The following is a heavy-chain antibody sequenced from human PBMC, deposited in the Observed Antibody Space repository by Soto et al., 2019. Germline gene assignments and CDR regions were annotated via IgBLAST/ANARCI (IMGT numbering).Heavy chain of an antibody. J-gene: IGHJ4*02. CDR3: ARGPSDFWSGYYFDF. D-gene: IGHD3-3*01. Sequence: PGGSLRISCAGSGFIFSDYYMTWIRQAPGKGPDWGSYISNSGNTIHYSDSVKGRFTISRDNAKNSLYLQMNSLRAEDTAVYHCARGPSDFWSGYYFDFWGQGTLVTVSS. V-gene: IGHV3-11*01. CDR1: GFIFSDYY. CDR2: ISNSGNTI.